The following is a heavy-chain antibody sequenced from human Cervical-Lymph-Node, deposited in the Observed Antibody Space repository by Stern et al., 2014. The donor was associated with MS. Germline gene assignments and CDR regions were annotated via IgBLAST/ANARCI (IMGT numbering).Heavy chain of an antibody. J-gene: IGHJ4*02. CDR1: GETFSNFS. CDR3: ARDHGGIAAH. CDR2: ITPMFGTP. V-gene: IGHV1-69*01. Sequence: VQLVESGTELKKPGSSVKVSCKASGETFSNFSVSWVRRAPGHGLEWLGGITPMFGTPKYVPQFLGRLTIVADVSTQTAYMTLSGLRSEDTAVYYCARDHGGIAAHWGQGTLVTVSA. D-gene: IGHD6-13*01.